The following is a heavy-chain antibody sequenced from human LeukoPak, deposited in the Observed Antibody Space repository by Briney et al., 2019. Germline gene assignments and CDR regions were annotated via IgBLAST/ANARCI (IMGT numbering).Heavy chain of an antibody. J-gene: IGHJ4*02. CDR3: ASGPLWSGILEY. D-gene: IGHD3-3*01. CDR2: IKPDGGEK. Sequence: PGGSLRLSCAASGFTFSSYMMTWVRQAPGKGLEWVANIKPDGGEKFYVDSVRGRFTISRDNAKNSLYLQMNSLRAEDTAVYYCASGPLWSGILEYWGQGTLVIVSP. V-gene: IGHV3-7*01. CDR1: GFTFSSYM.